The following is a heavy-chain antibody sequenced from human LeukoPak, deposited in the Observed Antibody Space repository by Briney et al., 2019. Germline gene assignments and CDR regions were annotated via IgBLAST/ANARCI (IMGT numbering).Heavy chain of an antibody. CDR1: GFTFSNYW. Sequence: GGSLRLSCAASGFTFSNYWMPWVRQAPGKGLVWVSRINSDGSRTTYANSEKGRFTISRDNAKNTLYLQMNSLRAEDTAMYYCVRASGWYQTSYFFDYWGQGTLVTVSS. D-gene: IGHD6-19*01. J-gene: IGHJ4*02. V-gene: IGHV3-74*01. CDR2: INSDGSRT. CDR3: VRASGWYQTSYFFDY.